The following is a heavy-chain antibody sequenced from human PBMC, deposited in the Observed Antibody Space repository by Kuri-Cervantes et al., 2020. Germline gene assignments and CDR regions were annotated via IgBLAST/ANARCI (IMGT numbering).Heavy chain of an antibody. D-gene: IGHD1-1*01. CDR3: AMNEY. Sequence: GESLKISCVASGFVFSNNWMSWVRLAPGKGLEWVANINPDGSDRNYVDSVKGRFTISRDNAKNSLYLQMHSLRAEDTALYYCAMNEYWAQGTLVTVSS. V-gene: IGHV3-7*02. CDR1: GFVFSNNW. CDR2: INPDGSDR. J-gene: IGHJ4*02.